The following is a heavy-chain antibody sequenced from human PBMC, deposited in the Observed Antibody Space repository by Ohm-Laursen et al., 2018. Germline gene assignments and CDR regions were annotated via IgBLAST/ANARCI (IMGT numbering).Heavy chain of an antibody. D-gene: IGHD1-1*01. Sequence: SLRLSCAATGFTFSDYSMTWIRQAPGKGLDWVSYISSSSTTIYYADSVKGRFTISRDNSKNTLYLQMNSLRAEDTAVYYCAKIVGGTRDRFYDYWGQGTLVTVSS. CDR2: ISSSSTTI. V-gene: IGHV3-11*04. J-gene: IGHJ4*02. CDR1: GFTFSDYS. CDR3: AKIVGGTRDRFYDY.